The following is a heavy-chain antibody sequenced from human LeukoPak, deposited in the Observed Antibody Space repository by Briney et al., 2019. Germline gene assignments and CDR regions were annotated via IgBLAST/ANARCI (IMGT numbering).Heavy chain of an antibody. CDR3: ATINPPNYDSSGYPIDY. J-gene: IGHJ4*02. Sequence: GWSLRLSCAASGFTFSSYAMHWVRQAPGKGLEWVAVISYDGSNKYYADSVKGRFTISRDNSKNTLYLQMNSLRAEDTAVYYCATINPPNYDSSGYPIDYWGQGTLVTVSS. V-gene: IGHV3-30-3*01. D-gene: IGHD3-22*01. CDR2: ISYDGSNK. CDR1: GFTFSSYA.